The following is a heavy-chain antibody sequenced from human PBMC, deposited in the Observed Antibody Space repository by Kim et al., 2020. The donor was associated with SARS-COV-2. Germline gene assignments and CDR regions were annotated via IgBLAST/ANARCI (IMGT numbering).Heavy chain of an antibody. V-gene: IGHV1-18*01. Sequence: QKLQGRVTMTTDTSTSTAYMELRSLRSDDTAVYYCAREGDSSSWYNWFDPWGQGTLVTVSS. CDR3: AREGDSSSWYNWFDP. J-gene: IGHJ5*02. D-gene: IGHD6-13*01.